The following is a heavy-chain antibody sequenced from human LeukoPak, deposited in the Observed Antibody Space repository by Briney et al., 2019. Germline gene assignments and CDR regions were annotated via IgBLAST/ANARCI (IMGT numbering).Heavy chain of an antibody. CDR2: IFHSGTT. Sequence: SETLSLTCTVSGDSIRSHYWNWLRQAPGKGLEWIGYIFHSGTTNYNPSLKSRVTISVDRSKNQFSLNLNSVTAADTAVYYCAGILRNWYFDVWGRGTPVTVSS. J-gene: IGHJ2*01. V-gene: IGHV4-59*11. D-gene: IGHD3-3*02. CDR3: AGILRNWYFDV. CDR1: GDSIRSHY.